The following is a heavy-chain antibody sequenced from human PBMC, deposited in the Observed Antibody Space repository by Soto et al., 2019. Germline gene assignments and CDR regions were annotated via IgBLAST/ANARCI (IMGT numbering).Heavy chain of an antibody. CDR3: ARPSDVGLASSFDY. CDR2: IYPGDSDT. V-gene: IGHV5-51*01. Sequence: GESLKISCKDSGYSFTNYWIGWVRQMPVKGLEWMGIIYPGDSDTRYSPSFQGQVTISADKSISTAYLQWSSLRASDTAIYFCARPSDVGLASSFDYWGQGTQVTVSS. J-gene: IGHJ4*02. CDR1: GYSFTNYW.